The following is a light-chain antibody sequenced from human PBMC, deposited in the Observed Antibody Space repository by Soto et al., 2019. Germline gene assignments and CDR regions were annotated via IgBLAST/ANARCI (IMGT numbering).Light chain of an antibody. Sequence: QSVLTQPASVSESPGQSISISCGGGRNDIGSYNLVSWYQQHPGKAPKVMIYEATKRPSGVSNRFSGSKSGNTASLTISGLQAEDEADYYCCAYAGSGTVVFGGGTKLTVL. V-gene: IGLV2-23*01. J-gene: IGLJ3*02. CDR2: EAT. CDR3: CAYAGSGTVV. CDR1: RNDIGSYNL.